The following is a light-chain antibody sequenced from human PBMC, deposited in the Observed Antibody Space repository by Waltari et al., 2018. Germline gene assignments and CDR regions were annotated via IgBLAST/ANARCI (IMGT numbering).Light chain of an antibody. CDR3: QAWDSSTVV. CDR1: KLGDKY. V-gene: IGLV3-1*01. Sequence: SYELTQPPSVSVSPGQPASITCSGAKLGDKYACWYQQKPGQSPVLVIYQDSKRPSGIPERFSGSNSGNTATLTISGTQAMDEADYYCQAWDSSTVVFGGGTKLTVL. J-gene: IGLJ2*01. CDR2: QDS.